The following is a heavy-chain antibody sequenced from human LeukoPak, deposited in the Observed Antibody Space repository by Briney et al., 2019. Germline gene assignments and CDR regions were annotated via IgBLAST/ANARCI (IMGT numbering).Heavy chain of an antibody. D-gene: IGHD6-6*01. J-gene: IGHJ6*03. V-gene: IGHV1-69*05. CDR3: ARGAPSSSLYYYYMDV. Sequence: SVKVSCKASGGTFSSYAISWVRQAPGQGLEWMGGIIPIFGTANHAQKFQGRVTITTDESTSTAYMELSSLRSEDTAVYYCARGAPSSSLYYYYMDVCGKGTTVTVSS. CDR2: IIPIFGTA. CDR1: GGTFSSYA.